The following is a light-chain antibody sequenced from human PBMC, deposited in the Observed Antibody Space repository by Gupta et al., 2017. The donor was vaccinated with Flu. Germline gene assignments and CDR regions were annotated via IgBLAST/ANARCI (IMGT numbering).Light chain of an antibody. J-gene: IGLJ3*02. V-gene: IGLV3-21*02. CDR2: EGR. CDR3: QVWDTNSDHWV. Sequence: GGSDVGRRGVRGDQRGRGEARVLVICEGRGRPAGIPDRFAGSNGGNTATLTISRVEAGDEADYYCQVWDTNSDHWVFGGGTMLTVL. CDR1: DVGRRG.